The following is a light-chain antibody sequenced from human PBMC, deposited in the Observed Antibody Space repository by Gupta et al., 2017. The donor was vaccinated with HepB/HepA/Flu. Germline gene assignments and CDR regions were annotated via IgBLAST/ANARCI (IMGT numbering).Light chain of an antibody. Sequence: QSALTQPASVSAPPGQSITISCTGTSGDIGAYNYVSWYQQHPGKVPKLLIYNVVNRPSGVSTRFAGSKFATTASLTISGLQPEDEADYYCSSYTTTLMVVFGTGTKVTVL. CDR3: SSYTTTLMVV. V-gene: IGLV2-14*01. J-gene: IGLJ1*01. CDR2: NVV. CDR1: SGDIGAYNY.